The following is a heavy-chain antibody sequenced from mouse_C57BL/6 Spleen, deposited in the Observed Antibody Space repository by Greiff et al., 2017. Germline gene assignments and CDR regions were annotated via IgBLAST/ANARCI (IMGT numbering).Heavy chain of an antibody. CDR2: IYPRDGST. Sequence: VQLQQSDAELVKPGASVKISCKVSGYTFTDHTIHWMKQRPEQGLEWIGYIYPRDGSTKYNEKFKGKATLTADKSSSTAYMQLNSLTSEDSAVYFCSRDYYGSTHYYARDYWGQGTSVTVSS. CDR3: SRDYYGSTHYYARDY. J-gene: IGHJ4*01. V-gene: IGHV1-78*01. D-gene: IGHD1-1*01. CDR1: GYTFTDHT.